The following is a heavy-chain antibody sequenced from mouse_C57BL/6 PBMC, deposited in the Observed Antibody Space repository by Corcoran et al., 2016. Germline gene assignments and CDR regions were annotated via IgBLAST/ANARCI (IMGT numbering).Heavy chain of an antibody. D-gene: IGHD1-3*01. CDR1: GYTFTDYY. CDR3: ARSDSGYFDY. V-gene: IGHV1-19*01. J-gene: IGHJ2*01. Sequence: EVQLQRSGPVLVKPGASVKMSCKASGYTFTDYYMNWVKQSHGKSLEWIGVINPYNGGTSYNQKFKGKATLTVDKSSSTAYMELNSLTSEDSAVYYWARSDSGYFDYWGQGTTLTVSS. CDR2: INPYNGGT.